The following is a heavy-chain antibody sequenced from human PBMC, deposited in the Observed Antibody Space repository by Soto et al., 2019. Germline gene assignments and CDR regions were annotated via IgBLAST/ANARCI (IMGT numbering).Heavy chain of an antibody. D-gene: IGHD2-8*01. Sequence: SETLSLTCTVSGGSISSYYWSWIRQPPGKGLEWIGYIYYSGSTNYNPSLKSRVTISVDTSKNQFSLKLSSVIAADTAVYYCARRMGCTNGVCPEGFDYWGQGTLVTVSS. CDR1: GGSISSYY. CDR3: ARRMGCTNGVCPEGFDY. V-gene: IGHV4-59*08. CDR2: IYYSGST. J-gene: IGHJ4*02.